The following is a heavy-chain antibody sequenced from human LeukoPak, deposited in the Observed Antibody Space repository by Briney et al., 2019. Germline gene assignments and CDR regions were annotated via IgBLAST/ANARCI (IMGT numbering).Heavy chain of an antibody. V-gene: IGHV1-69*13. D-gene: IGHD3-10*01. CDR2: IIPIFGTA. J-gene: IGHJ6*02. CDR3: ASPRHNYGSGSYWFYGMDV. Sequence: SVKVSCKASGGTFSSYAISWVRQAPGQGLEWMGGIIPIFGTANYAQKFQGRVTITADESTSTAYMELSSLRSEDTAVYYCASPRHNYGSGSYWFYGMDVWGQGTTVTVSS. CDR1: GGTFSSYA.